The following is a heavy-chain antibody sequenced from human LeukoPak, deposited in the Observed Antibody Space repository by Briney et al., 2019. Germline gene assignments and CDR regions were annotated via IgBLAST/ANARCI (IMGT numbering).Heavy chain of an antibody. Sequence: SETLSLTCTVSGGSISYSNSYWGWIRQPPGKGLEWIGNIYFSGSTYYKQSLKSRVTVSVDTSKNQFSLKLRSVTAADTAVYYCARASCGGGTCYDSRGWFDPWGQGTLVTVSS. D-gene: IGHD2-15*01. CDR3: ARASCGGGTCYDSRGWFDP. J-gene: IGHJ5*02. CDR2: IYFSGST. V-gene: IGHV4-39*07. CDR1: GGSISYSNSY.